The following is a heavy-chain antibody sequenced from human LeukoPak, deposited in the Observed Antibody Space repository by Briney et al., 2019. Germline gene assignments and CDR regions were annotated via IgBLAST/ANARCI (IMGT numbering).Heavy chain of an antibody. V-gene: IGHV1-46*01. D-gene: IGHD6-6*01. CDR1: GYSFTSYY. J-gene: IGHJ4*02. CDR2: INPDGGST. CDR3: ANSIAARNYFDY. Sequence: ASVKVSCKASGYSFTSYYMHWVRQAPGQGLEWMGIINPDGGSTSYAQKFQGRVTMTRDTSTSTVYMELSSLRSEDTAEYYCANSIAARNYFDYWGQGTLVTVSS.